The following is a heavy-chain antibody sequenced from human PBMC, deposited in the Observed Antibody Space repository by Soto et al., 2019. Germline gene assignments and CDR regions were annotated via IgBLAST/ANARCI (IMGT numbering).Heavy chain of an antibody. D-gene: IGHD6-19*01. CDR1: GYTFTSYV. J-gene: IGHJ4*02. V-gene: IGHV1-3*01. Sequence: QVQLVQSGAEVKKPGASVKVSCKASGYTFTSYVMHWVRQAPGQRLEWMGWINAGNGDTKYSQKFQGRVTITRDTSTSTAYMELSSLRSEDTAVYFCARLRCGWTFGYWGQGTLVTVSS. CDR2: INAGNGDT. CDR3: ARLRCGWTFGY.